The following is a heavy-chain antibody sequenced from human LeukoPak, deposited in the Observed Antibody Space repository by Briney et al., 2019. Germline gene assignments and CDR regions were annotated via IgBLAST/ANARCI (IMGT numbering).Heavy chain of an antibody. D-gene: IGHD3-22*01. CDR2: IYIIGST. J-gene: IGHJ5*02. V-gene: IGHV4-4*07. Sequence: SETLSLTCTVSGGSIRTYYWIWIRQPAGQGLEGIGSIYIIGSTNYNHSLKSRVTMSVATSKNQFSLKLTSVTAADTAVYYCARGPITMIVGRGFDPWGQGTLVTVSS. CDR3: ARGPITMIVGRGFDP. CDR1: GGSIRTYY.